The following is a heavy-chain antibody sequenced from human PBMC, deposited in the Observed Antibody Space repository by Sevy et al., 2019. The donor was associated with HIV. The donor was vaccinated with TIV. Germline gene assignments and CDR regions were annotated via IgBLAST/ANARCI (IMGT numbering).Heavy chain of an antibody. D-gene: IGHD1-26*01. CDR2: MKIKNDGGTI. CDR1: GFTFRIIY. Sequence: GGSLRLSCAASGFTFRIIYMNWVHQSPGKGLEWVGRMKIKNDGGTINYAATLKDRFTMLRDDSKNTLYLQMNGLKADDTALYYCITVGYPEWGSEAFDIWGQGTMVTVSS. J-gene: IGHJ3*02. V-gene: IGHV3-15*01. CDR3: ITVGYPEWGSEAFDI.